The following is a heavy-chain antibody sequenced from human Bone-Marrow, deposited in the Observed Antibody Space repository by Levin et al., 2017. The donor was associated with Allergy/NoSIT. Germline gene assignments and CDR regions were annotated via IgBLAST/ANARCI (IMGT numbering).Heavy chain of an antibody. CDR1: GGSLHTYY. CDR3: ARGHGYGSGTSHFDF. CDR2: ISQSGRT. D-gene: IGHD3-10*01. V-gene: IGHV4-34*01. J-gene: IGHJ4*02. Sequence: LSQTLSLTCAVSGGSLHTYYWNWIRQAPGKGLEWIGEISQSGRTNYNPSLKSRLTLSVDTSKNQVSMRLHSMAAADTAVYYCARGHGYGSGTSHFDFWGQGNQVTVSS.